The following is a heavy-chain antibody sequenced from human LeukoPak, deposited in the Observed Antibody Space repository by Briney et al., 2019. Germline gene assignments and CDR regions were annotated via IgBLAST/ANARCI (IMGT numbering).Heavy chain of an antibody. V-gene: IGHV3-48*01. Sequence: GGSLRLSCAASGFTFSSYSMNWVRQAPGKGLEWVSYISSSSSTIYYADSVKGRFTISRDNAKNSLYLQMNSLRAEDTAVYYCARDRGQLPRGYYYYYGMDVWGQGTTVTVSS. CDR2: ISSSSSTI. CDR3: ARDRGQLPRGYYYYYGMDV. D-gene: IGHD3-10*01. CDR1: GFTFSSYS. J-gene: IGHJ6*02.